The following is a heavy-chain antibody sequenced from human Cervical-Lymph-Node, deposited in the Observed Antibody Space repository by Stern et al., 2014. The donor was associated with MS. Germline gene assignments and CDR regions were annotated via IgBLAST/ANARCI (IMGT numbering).Heavy chain of an antibody. Sequence: QVQLVPSGAELKKPGASVKVSCKASGYTFTSYPMNWVRQAPGQGLEWMGWTITSTGNPTYAQAFTGRFFFSLDTSVSTAYLHISSLKAEDTALYYCARVLSSSTVDYWGQGTLVTVSS. D-gene: IGHD6-6*01. V-gene: IGHV7-4-1*02. J-gene: IGHJ4*02. CDR1: GYTFTSYP. CDR3: ARVLSSSTVDY. CDR2: TITSTGNP.